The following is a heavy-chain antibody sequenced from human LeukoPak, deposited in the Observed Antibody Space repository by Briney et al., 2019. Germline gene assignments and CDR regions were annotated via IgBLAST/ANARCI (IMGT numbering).Heavy chain of an antibody. CDR3: ARSHIVVESDAFDI. J-gene: IGHJ3*02. V-gene: IGHV1-69*04. CDR2: IIPILGIA. CDR1: GGTFSSYA. D-gene: IGHD2-21*01. Sequence: GASVKVSCKASGGTFSSYAISWVRQAPGQGLEWMGRIIPILGIANYAQKFQGRVTITADKSTSTAYMELSSLRSEDTAVYYCARSHIVVESDAFDIWGQGTMVTVSS.